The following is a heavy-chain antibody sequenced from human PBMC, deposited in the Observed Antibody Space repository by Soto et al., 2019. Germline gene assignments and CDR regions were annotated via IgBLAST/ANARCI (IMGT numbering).Heavy chain of an antibody. J-gene: IGHJ6*02. CDR2: ISGSGGST. Sequence: VGSLRLSCAASGFTFSSYAMSWVRQAPGKGLEWVSAISGSGGSTYYADSVKGRFTISRDNSKNTLYLQMNSLRAEDTAVYYCAKPRGYSGYEDVPPYYYYGMDVWGQGTKVTVSS. V-gene: IGHV3-23*01. CDR1: GFTFSSYA. D-gene: IGHD5-12*01. CDR3: AKPRGYSGYEDVPPYYYYGMDV.